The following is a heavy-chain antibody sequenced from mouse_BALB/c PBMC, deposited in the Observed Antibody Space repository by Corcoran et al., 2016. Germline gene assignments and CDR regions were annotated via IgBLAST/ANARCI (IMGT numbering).Heavy chain of an antibody. Sequence: EVQLQQSGAELVNPGASVKLSCTASGFNIKDTYMHWVKQRPEQGLEWIGRIDPANGNTKYDPKFQGKATITVDTSSNTAYLQLSSLTSEDTAVYYCARWDWYFDVWGAGTTVTVSP. CDR3: ARWDWYFDV. CDR2: IDPANGNT. V-gene: IGHV14-3*02. CDR1: GFNIKDTY. J-gene: IGHJ1*01.